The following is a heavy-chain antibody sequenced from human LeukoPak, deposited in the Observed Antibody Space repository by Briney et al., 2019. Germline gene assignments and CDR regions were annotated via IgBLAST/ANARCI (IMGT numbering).Heavy chain of an antibody. CDR1: GFSFNAYW. CDR2: MSYDETSK. J-gene: IGHJ4*02. D-gene: IGHD5-12*01. CDR3: ARGGGYDLPPNFDY. Sequence: GGSLRLSCAASGFSFNAYWMHWVRQAPGTGLEWVAVMSYDETSKYYADSVKGRFTISRDNSKNTVYLEMNNLRAEDTAVYYCARGGGYDLPPNFDYWGQGTLVTVSS. V-gene: IGHV3-30-3*01.